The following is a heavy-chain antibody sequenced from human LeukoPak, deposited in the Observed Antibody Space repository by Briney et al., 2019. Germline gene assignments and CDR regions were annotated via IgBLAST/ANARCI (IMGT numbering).Heavy chain of an antibody. Sequence: GGSLRLSCVASGFIFRSYAMSWVRQAPGEGLEWVSGISDNGGGTYYADSLKGRFTISRDNSKNMLYLQMNSLRAEDTAVYYCAKESGALGAPLYDYWGRGILVTASS. J-gene: IGHJ4*02. V-gene: IGHV3-23*01. CDR2: ISDNGGGT. CDR1: GFIFRSYA. CDR3: AKESGALGAPLYDY. D-gene: IGHD4/OR15-4a*01.